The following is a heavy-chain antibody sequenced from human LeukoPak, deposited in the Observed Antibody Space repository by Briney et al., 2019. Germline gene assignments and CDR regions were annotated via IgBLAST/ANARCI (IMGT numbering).Heavy chain of an antibody. D-gene: IGHD2-15*01. CDR2: ISSSSSTI. Sequence: GGSLRLSCAASGFTFSSYSMNWVRQAPGKGLEWVSYISSSSSTIYYADSVKGRFTISRDNAKNSLYLQMNSLRAEDTAVYYCARGGDIVVEVAAIDYWGQGTLVTVSS. V-gene: IGHV3-48*04. CDR1: GFTFSSYS. J-gene: IGHJ4*02. CDR3: ARGGDIVVEVAAIDY.